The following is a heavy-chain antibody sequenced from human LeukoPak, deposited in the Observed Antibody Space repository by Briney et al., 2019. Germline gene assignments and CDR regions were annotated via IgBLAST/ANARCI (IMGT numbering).Heavy chain of an antibody. CDR3: ARDFSGSSGGY. V-gene: IGHV4-59*01. D-gene: IGHD3-10*01. CDR2: IHSSGRT. J-gene: IGHJ4*02. Sequence: SETLSLTCTVSGGSSSHYYWSWIRQSPGKGLEWIGYIHSSGRTIYSPSLKSRVAISADTSKNMFSLNLSSVTAADTAVYYCARDFSGSSGGYWGQGTLVTVSS. CDR1: GGSSSHYY.